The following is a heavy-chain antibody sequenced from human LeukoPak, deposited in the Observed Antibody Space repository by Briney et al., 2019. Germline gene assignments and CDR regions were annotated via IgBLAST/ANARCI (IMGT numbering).Heavy chain of an antibody. V-gene: IGHV4-39*01. CDR3: ARRSNKGPYSYITNDY. D-gene: IGHD5-18*01. CDR2: VDYSGGT. Sequence: PSETLSLTCTVSGASISNPDYYWGWIRQPPGKGLEWIGSVDYSGGTYYNPSLNGRVTIAVDTSSGQVSLNLNSVTAADTAVYYCARRSNKGPYSYITNDYWGQGTLVTVSS. J-gene: IGHJ4*02. CDR1: GASISNPDYY.